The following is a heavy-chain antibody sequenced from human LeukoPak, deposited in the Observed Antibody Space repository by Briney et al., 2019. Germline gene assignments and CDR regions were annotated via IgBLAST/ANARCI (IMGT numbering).Heavy chain of an antibody. J-gene: IGHJ3*01. V-gene: IGHV4-59*08. CDR2: IHHSGST. CDR3: AGSGWSFDAFDF. CDR1: GGSISSYY. D-gene: IGHD6-19*01. Sequence: SETLSLTCTASGGSISSYYWSWIRQPPGKGLEWIGYIHHSGSTNYSPSLKSRVTISVDTSKNRFSLRLSSLTAADTAVYFCAGSGWSFDAFDFWGQGTMVTVSS.